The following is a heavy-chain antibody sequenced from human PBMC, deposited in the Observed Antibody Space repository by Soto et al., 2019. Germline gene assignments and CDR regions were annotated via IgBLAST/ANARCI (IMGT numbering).Heavy chain of an antibody. CDR2: ISYDGSNK. V-gene: IGHV3-30-3*01. CDR3: ARSGGSGSYLYYYYGMDV. D-gene: IGHD3-10*01. CDR1: GFTFSSYA. Sequence: VGSLRLSCAASGFTFSSYAMHWVRQAPGKGLEWVAVISYDGSNKYYADSVKGRFTISRDNSKNTLYLQMNSLRAEDTAVYYCARSGGSGSYLYYYYGMDVWGQGTTVTVSS. J-gene: IGHJ6*02.